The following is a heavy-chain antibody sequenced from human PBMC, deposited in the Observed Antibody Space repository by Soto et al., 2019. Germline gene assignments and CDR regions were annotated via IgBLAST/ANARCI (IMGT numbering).Heavy chain of an antibody. V-gene: IGHV1-69*01. CDR2: IIPIFGTA. CDR1: GGTFSSYA. Sequence: QVQLVQSGAEVKKPGSSVKVSCKASGGTFSSYAISWVRQAPGQGLEWMGGIIPIFGTANYAQKFQGRVTITADETTSTAYMELRSLRSEDTAVYYWARADVAASYHSDYYGMDVWGQGTTVTVSS. J-gene: IGHJ6*02. CDR3: ARADVAASYHSDYYGMDV. D-gene: IGHD6-13*01.